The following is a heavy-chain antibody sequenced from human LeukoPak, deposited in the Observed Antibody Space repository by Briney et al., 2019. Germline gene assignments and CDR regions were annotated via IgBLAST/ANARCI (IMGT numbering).Heavy chain of an antibody. Sequence: GGSLRLSCAASGFTFSSYWKHWVRHAPGKGLVWVSRINSDGSSTSYADSVKGRFTISRDNAKNTLYLQMNSLRAEDTAVYYCASSYYGSGSYYSYYGMDVWGKGTTVTVSS. J-gene: IGHJ6*04. CDR2: INSDGSST. CDR3: ASSYYGSGSYYSYYGMDV. V-gene: IGHV3-74*01. CDR1: GFTFSSYW. D-gene: IGHD3-10*01.